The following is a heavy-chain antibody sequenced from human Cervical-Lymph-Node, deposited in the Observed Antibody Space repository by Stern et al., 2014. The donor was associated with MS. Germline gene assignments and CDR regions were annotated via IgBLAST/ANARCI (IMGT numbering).Heavy chain of an antibody. CDR3: ARDYNGLAY. CDR1: GFTFNNYR. J-gene: IGHJ4*02. CDR2: ISESSSYI. D-gene: IGHD3-10*01. Sequence: EVQLVQSGRGLVKPGGSLRLSCAASGFTFNNYRMNWVRQAPGKGLEWVSSISESSSYIYYADSVKGRFTISRDNAKNSLFLQMNSLRAEDTAVYYCARDYNGLAYWGQGTLVTVSS. V-gene: IGHV3-21*01.